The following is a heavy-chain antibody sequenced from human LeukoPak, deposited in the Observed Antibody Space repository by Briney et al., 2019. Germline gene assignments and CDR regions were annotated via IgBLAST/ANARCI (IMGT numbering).Heavy chain of an antibody. Sequence: GGSLRLSCAASGFTFSSYSMQWVRQAPGKGLEWVSAISGSGGSTYYADSVKGRFTISRDNSKNTLYLQMNSLRAEDTAVYYCAKARLGELSPLDYWGQGTLVTVSS. V-gene: IGHV3-23*01. CDR1: GFTFSSYS. J-gene: IGHJ4*02. CDR2: ISGSGGST. D-gene: IGHD3-16*02. CDR3: AKARLGELSPLDY.